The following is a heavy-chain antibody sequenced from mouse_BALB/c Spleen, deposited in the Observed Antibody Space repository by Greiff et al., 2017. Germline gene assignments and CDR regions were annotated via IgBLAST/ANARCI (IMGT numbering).Heavy chain of an antibody. CDR1: GFNIKDTY. CDR2: IDPANGNT. Sequence: EVKLMESGAELVKPGASVKLSCTASGFNIKDTYMHWVKQRPEQGLEWIGRIDPANGNTKYDPKFQGKATITADTSSNTAYLQLSSLTSEDTAVYYCARKLGYAMDYWGQGTSVTVSS. J-gene: IGHJ4*01. D-gene: IGHD4-1*01. V-gene: IGHV14-3*02. CDR3: ARKLGYAMDY.